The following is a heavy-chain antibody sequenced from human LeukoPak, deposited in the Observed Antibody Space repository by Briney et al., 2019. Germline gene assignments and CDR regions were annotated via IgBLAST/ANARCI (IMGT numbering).Heavy chain of an antibody. CDR2: IYYSGST. D-gene: IGHD1-26*01. CDR3: ARRENSDLDY. J-gene: IGHJ4*02. CDR1: GGSISSSSYY. Sequence: SETLSLTCTVSGGSISSSSYYWGWIRQPPGKGLEWIGSIYYSGSTYYNPSLKSRVTISVDTSKNQFSLKLSSVTAADTAVYYCARRENSDLDYWGQGTLVTVSS. V-gene: IGHV4-39*07.